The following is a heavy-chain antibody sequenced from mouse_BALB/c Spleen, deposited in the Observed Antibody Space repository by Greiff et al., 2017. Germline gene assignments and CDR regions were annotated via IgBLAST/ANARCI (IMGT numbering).Heavy chain of an antibody. V-gene: IGHV1S81*02. CDR3: ARMDYYASSYAMDY. CDR1: GYTFTSYW. J-gene: IGHJ4*01. CDR2: INPSNGRT. Sequence: VQLQQSGAELVRPGASVKLSCKASGYTFTSYWMHWVKQRPGQGLEWIGEINPSNGRTNYNEKFKSKATLTVDKSSSTAYMQLSSLTSEDSAVYYCARMDYYASSYAMDYWGQGTSVTVSS. D-gene: IGHD1-1*01.